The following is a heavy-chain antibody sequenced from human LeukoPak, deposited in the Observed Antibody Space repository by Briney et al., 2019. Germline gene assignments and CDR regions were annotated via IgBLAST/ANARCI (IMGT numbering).Heavy chain of an antibody. CDR1: GGSISSYY. CDR3: ARANGATAGIADDY. Sequence: KPSETLSLTCTVSGGSISSYYWSWIRQPPGKGLEWIGYIYYSGSTNYNPSLKSRVTISVDTSKNQFSLKLSSVTAADTAVYYCARANGATAGIADDYWGQGTLVTVSS. V-gene: IGHV4-59*01. D-gene: IGHD6-13*01. J-gene: IGHJ4*02. CDR2: IYYSGST.